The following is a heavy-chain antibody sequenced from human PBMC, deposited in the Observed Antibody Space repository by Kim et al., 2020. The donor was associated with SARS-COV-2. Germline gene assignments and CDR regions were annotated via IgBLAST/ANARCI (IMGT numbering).Heavy chain of an antibody. CDR1: KFTFDTYW. CDR3: ASGSGSTIAAAAY. J-gene: IGHJ4*02. V-gene: IGHV5-10-1*01. D-gene: IGHD6-13*01. CDR2: IDHRDSAT. Sequence: GDSLKISCKGSKFTFDTYWISWVRQMPGKGLEWMGRIDHRDSATNYSPSFQGHVTILADKSINTAYLQWSSLKASDTANYYCASGSGSTIAAAAYCGQGT.